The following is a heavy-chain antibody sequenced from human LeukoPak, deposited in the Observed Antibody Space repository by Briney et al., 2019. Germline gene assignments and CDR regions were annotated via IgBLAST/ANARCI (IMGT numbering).Heavy chain of an antibody. J-gene: IGHJ4*02. V-gene: IGHV1-69*05. D-gene: IGHD3-22*01. Sequence: SVKVSCKASGGTFSSYAISWVRQAPGQGLEWMGGIIPIFGTANYAQKLQGRVTMTTDTSTSTAYMELRSLRSDDTAVYYCARDRLFYYDSSGYSPPFDYWGQGTLVTVSS. CDR3: ARDRLFYYDSSGYSPPFDY. CDR1: GGTFSSYA. CDR2: IIPIFGTA.